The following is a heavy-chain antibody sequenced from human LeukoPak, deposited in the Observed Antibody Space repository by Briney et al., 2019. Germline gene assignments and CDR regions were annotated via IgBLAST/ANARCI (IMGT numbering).Heavy chain of an antibody. D-gene: IGHD4-17*01. V-gene: IGHV3-74*01. CDR3: TREQRTVTSFDY. CDR2: INSDGSST. Sequence: GGSLRLSCAASGFTFSGYWMHWVRQAPGKGLMWVSRINSDGSSTTYADSVKGRFTISRDNAKNTLYLQMNSLRAEDTAVYYCTREQRTVTSFDYWGQGTLVTVSS. J-gene: IGHJ4*02. CDR1: GFTFSGYW.